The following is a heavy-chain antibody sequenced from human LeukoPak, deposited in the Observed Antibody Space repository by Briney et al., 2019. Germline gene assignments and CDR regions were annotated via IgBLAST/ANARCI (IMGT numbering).Heavy chain of an antibody. CDR2: MSYDGSHK. CDR3: ARDVGGYAFDY. V-gene: IGHV3-30*04. CDR1: GLTFSSYA. Sequence: GGSLRLSCAASGLTFSSYAMSWVRQAPGKGLEWVAVMSYDGSHKFHADSVKGRFTISRDNSKNTLYLQMNSLRAEDTAIYFCARDVGGYAFDYWGQGTLVTVSS. D-gene: IGHD5-12*01. J-gene: IGHJ4*02.